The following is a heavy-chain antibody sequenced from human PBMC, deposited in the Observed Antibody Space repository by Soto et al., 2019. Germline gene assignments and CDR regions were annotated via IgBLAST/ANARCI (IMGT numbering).Heavy chain of an antibody. CDR1: GGSINSGSISGNSYF. V-gene: IGHV4-39*07. CDR3: AREICESGIYLSRNWFDF. Sequence: SETLSLTCTVSGGSINSGSISGNSYFWGWIRQSPAKGLEGIAFIPYSGSPSYDPSLKSRVTIFVDTSKNQFSLKLSSVTAADTAVYYCAREICESGIYLSRNWFDFCGQGTLVTVSS. CDR2: IPYSGSP. D-gene: IGHD1-26*01. J-gene: IGHJ5*01.